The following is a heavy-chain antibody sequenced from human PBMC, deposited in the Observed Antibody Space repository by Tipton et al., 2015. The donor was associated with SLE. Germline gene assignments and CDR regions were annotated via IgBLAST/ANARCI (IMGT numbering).Heavy chain of an antibody. J-gene: IGHJ5*02. CDR1: GYTFTSSG. D-gene: IGHD1-14*01. CDR3: ARDPDHDPPP. Sequence: QVQLVQSGAEVKKPGASVKVSCKASGYTFTSSGISWVRQAPGQGLEWVGRINPNSGVANLAQKFQRRVTMTRDRSISTVYMDLTNLRSDDTAVYYCARDPDHDPPPWGQGTLLTVSS. V-gene: IGHV1-2*06. CDR2: INPNSGVA.